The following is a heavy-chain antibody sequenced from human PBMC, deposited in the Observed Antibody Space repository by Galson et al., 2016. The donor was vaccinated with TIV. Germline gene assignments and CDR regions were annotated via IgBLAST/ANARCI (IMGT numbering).Heavy chain of an antibody. D-gene: IGHD6-25*01. CDR2: ITPGGAGT. V-gene: IGHV1-46*03. J-gene: IGHJ4*02. CDR1: GYTFTDNY. Sequence: SVKVSCKASGYTFTDNYIHWVRQAPGQGLEWMGVITPGGAGTFYAQKFQGRVTMTADTSTRTVYMELNSLRSEDAAMYFCARDTRSGYSSGWPPFDFWGQGTLVTVSS. CDR3: ARDTRSGYSSGWPPFDF.